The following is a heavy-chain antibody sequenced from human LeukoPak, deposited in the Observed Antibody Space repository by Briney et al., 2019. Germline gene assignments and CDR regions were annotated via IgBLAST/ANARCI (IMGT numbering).Heavy chain of an antibody. CDR2: IIRGVSTI. V-gene: IGHV3-11*01. CDR1: GFTFSDYY. CDR3: ARGSITMVRGVIDY. J-gene: IGHJ4*02. Sequence: RGALRVSCAAPGFTFSDYYMSWSRQAPGKGLGWGSYIIRGVSTIYYADAVKGRFTLSRDKAKSTRYLQMNSLRAEDTAVYYCARGSITMVRGVIDYWGRGTLVTVSS. D-gene: IGHD3-10*01.